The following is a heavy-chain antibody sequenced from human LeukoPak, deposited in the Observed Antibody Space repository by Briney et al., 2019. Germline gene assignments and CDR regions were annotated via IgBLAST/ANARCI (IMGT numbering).Heavy chain of an antibody. Sequence: SETLSLTCTVSGGSISSYYWSWIRQPPGKGLEWIGYIYYSGSTNYNPSLKSRVTISVDTSKNQFSLKLGSVTAADTAVYYCARDRGSSEVYYYYYGMDVWGQGTTVTVPS. V-gene: IGHV4-59*01. CDR3: ARDRGSSEVYYYYYGMDV. D-gene: IGHD6-6*01. CDR2: IYYSGST. J-gene: IGHJ6*02. CDR1: GGSISSYY.